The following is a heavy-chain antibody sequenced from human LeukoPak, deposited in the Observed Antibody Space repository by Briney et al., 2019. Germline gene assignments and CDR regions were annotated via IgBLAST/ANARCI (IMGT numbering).Heavy chain of an antibody. Sequence: GGSLRLSCAASGFTFSSYAMSWVRQAPGKGLEWVSAISGSGGSTYYADSVKGRFTISRDNSKNTLYLQMNSLRAEDTAVYYCAKDIRWAVAATLADYWGQGTLVTVSS. D-gene: IGHD6-19*01. CDR1: GFTFSSYA. CDR3: AKDIRWAVAATLADY. J-gene: IGHJ4*02. V-gene: IGHV3-23*01. CDR2: ISGSGGST.